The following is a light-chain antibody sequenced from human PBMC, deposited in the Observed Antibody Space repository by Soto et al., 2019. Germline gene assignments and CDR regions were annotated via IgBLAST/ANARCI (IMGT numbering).Light chain of an antibody. CDR1: QNVDDSY. V-gene: IGKV3-20*01. Sequence: EIVLTQSPGTLYLSPGETAALSCRASQNVDDSYLAWYQLRPGQVPRLLIYGASTRATGIPDRFSGSGSGRDFSLTIRGLKPEDFAVYFCQQYRMSPNTFGQGTRLEIK. J-gene: IGKJ5*01. CDR2: GAS. CDR3: QQYRMSPNT.